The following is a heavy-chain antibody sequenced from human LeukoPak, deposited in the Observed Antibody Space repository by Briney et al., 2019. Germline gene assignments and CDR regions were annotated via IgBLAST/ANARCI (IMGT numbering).Heavy chain of an antibody. Sequence: SVKVSCKASGGTFSSYAISWVRQAPGQGLEWMGGIIPIFGTANYAQKFQGRVTITADKSTSTAYMELSSLRSEDTAAYYCARERSGPDSSGYYFFGYWGQGTLVTVSS. J-gene: IGHJ4*02. CDR3: ARERSGPDSSGYYFFGY. CDR2: IIPIFGTA. D-gene: IGHD3-22*01. V-gene: IGHV1-69*06. CDR1: GGTFSSYA.